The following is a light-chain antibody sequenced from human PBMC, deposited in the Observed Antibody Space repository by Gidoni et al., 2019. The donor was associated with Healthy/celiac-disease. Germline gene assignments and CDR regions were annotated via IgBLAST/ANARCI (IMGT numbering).Light chain of an antibody. CDR2: GAS. CDR3: QQYNNWPYT. Sequence: EIVMTQSPATLSVSPGERATLSCRASQSVSSNLAWYQQKPGQAPRHLIYGASTRATGIPSRFSGSGSGTEFTLTISSLQSEDFAFYYCQQYNNWPYTFGQGTKLEIK. CDR1: QSVSSN. V-gene: IGKV3-15*01. J-gene: IGKJ2*01.